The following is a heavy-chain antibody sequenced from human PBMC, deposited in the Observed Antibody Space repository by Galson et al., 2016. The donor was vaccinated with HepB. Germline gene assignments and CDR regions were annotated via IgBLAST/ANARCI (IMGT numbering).Heavy chain of an antibody. CDR2: IHSGGST. V-gene: IGHV3-53*01. Sequence: SLRLSCAASGFTFSTYSMNWVRQAPGKGLEWVSVIHSGGSTYHADSVKGRFTVSRDDSKNTVYLQMNSLRVEDTAIYYCAREGFNAFDVWGQGTVVTISS. J-gene: IGHJ3*01. D-gene: IGHD3-3*01. CDR3: AREGFNAFDV. CDR1: GFTFSTYS.